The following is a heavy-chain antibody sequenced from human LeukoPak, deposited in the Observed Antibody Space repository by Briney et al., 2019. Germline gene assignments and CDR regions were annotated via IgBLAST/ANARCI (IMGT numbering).Heavy chain of an antibody. Sequence: ASVKVSCKASGYTFTGYYMHWVRQAPGQGLEWMGWINPNSGGTNYAQKFQGRVTMTRDTSISTAYMELRSLRSDDTAVYYCARVDSGYSYGYYVYWGQGTLVTVSS. CDR2: INPNSGGT. CDR1: GYTFTGYY. CDR3: ARVDSGYSYGYYVY. D-gene: IGHD5-18*01. V-gene: IGHV1-2*02. J-gene: IGHJ4*02.